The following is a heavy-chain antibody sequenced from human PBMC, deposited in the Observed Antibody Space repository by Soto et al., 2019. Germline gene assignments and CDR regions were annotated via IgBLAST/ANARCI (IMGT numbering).Heavy chain of an antibody. CDR3: AHAWGTYRYTGYFDY. V-gene: IGHV3-23*01. D-gene: IGHD3-16*02. CDR1: GVTFSTYA. CDR2: ISGGGSGT. Sequence: GGSLRLSCAASGVTFSTYAMSWVRQAPGKGLEWVSAISGGGSGTYYADSVKGRFTISRDNSKNTLYLQMNSLRAEDTAVYYCAHAWGTYRYTGYFDYWGQGTMVTAPQ. J-gene: IGHJ4*02.